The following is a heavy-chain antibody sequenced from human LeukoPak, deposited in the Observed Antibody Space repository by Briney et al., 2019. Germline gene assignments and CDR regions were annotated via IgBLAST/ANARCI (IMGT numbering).Heavy chain of an antibody. J-gene: IGHJ4*02. CDR3: ARDTAMVMKSTYYFDY. Sequence: ASVKVSCKASGGTFSSYAISWVRQAPGQGLEWMGGIIPIFGTANYAQKFQGRVTITADESTSTAYMELSSLRSEDTAVYYCARDTAMVMKSTYYFDYWGQGTLVTVSS. CDR2: IIPIFGTA. D-gene: IGHD5-18*01. CDR1: GGTFSSYA. V-gene: IGHV1-69*13.